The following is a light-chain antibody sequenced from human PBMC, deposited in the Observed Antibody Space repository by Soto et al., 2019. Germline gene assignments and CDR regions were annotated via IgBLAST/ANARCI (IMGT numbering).Light chain of an antibody. V-gene: IGKV3-20*01. J-gene: IGKJ4*01. CDR1: QSLTSSF. CDR2: GAS. Sequence: EIVLTQSPDTLSLSPGERATLSCRASQSLTSSFLTWYQQKPGQAPRLLIYGASSRATGIPDRFSGSGSGTDFTLTISRLEPEDFAVYYCQQYDSSRLSFGGGTKVEIK. CDR3: QQYDSSRLS.